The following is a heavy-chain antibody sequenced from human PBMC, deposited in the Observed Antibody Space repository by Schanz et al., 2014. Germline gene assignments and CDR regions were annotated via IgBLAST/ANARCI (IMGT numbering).Heavy chain of an antibody. Sequence: QVQLVESGGGLVKPGGSLRLSCAASGFTFSSYGMHWVRQAPGKGLEWVALISYDGSNKHYADSVKGRFTISRDNSKKTLYVQMNSLRAEDTAVYYCARDRPSGYALDFWGQGTLVTVSS. CDR1: GFTFSSYG. CDR3: ARDRPSGYALDF. V-gene: IGHV3-30*03. J-gene: IGHJ4*02. CDR2: ISYDGSNK. D-gene: IGHD5-12*01.